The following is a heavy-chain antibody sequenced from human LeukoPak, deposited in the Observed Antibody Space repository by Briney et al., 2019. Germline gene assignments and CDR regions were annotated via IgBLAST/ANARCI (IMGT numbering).Heavy chain of an antibody. D-gene: IGHD3-22*01. Sequence: GGSLRLSCAASGFTFSSYGMHWVRQAPGKGLEWVAVIWYDGSNKYYADSVKGRFTISRDNSKNTLYLQMNSLRAEDTAVYYCAREYDYYDSSGYLQYFQHWGQGTLSPSPQ. CDR1: GFTFSSYG. CDR2: IWYDGSNK. J-gene: IGHJ1*01. V-gene: IGHV3-33*01. CDR3: AREYDYYDSSGYLQYFQH.